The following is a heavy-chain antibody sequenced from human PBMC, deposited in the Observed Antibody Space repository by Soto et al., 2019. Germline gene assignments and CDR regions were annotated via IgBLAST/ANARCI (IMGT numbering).Heavy chain of an antibody. CDR3: ARVIGGYVKYYFDY. CDR1: GGSISSGGYY. Sequence: PSETLSLTCTVSGGSISSGGYYWSWIRQHPGKGLEWIGYIYYSGSTYYNPSLKSRVTISVDTSKNQFSLKLSSVTAADTAVYYCARVIGGYVKYYFDYWGQGTLVTVSS. D-gene: IGHD5-12*01. J-gene: IGHJ4*02. CDR2: IYYSGST. V-gene: IGHV4-31*03.